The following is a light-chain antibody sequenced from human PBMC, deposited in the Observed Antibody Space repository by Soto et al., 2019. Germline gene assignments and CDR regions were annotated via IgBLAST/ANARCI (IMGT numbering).Light chain of an antibody. CDR3: SSYTTSNTLV. J-gene: IGLJ2*01. CDR2: DVT. Sequence: QSPLTQPASVSGSPGQSITISCTGTSSDVGAYNFVSWYQQHPGKAPKLMIYDVTNRPSGVSSRFSGSKSGNTASLAISGLQAEDEADYYCSSYTTSNTLVFGGGPKVTVL. V-gene: IGLV2-14*03. CDR1: SSDVGAYNF.